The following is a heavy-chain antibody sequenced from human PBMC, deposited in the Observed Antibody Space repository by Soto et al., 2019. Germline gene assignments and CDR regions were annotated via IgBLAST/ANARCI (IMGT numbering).Heavy chain of an antibody. CDR1: GFTFTLQD. D-gene: IGHD1-20*01. CDR3: VRAPAWLYKVMGV. Sequence: LYCTDSGFTFTLQDIHWVRQVTGKGLEWVSAIGSAGDKYYPGSVKGRFTISRENAKNALYLQMDSRRAGDTAVYYWVRAPAWLYKVMGVWGEGSAFTISS. CDR2: IGSAGDK. J-gene: IGHJ6*01. V-gene: IGHV3-13*01.